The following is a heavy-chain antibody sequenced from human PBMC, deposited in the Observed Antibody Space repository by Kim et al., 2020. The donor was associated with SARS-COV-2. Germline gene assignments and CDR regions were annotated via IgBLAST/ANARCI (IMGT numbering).Heavy chain of an antibody. CDR1: GFTFSSYA. J-gene: IGHJ2*01. D-gene: IGHD6-6*01. V-gene: IGHV3-23*01. CDR2: ISGSGGST. CDR3: AIDLLLSSSGTWYFDL. Sequence: GGSLRLSCAASGFTFSSYAMSWVRQAPGKGLEWVSAISGSGGSTYYADSVKGRFTISRDNSKNTLYLQMNSLRAEDTAVYYCAIDLLLSSSGTWYFDLWGRGTLVTVSS.